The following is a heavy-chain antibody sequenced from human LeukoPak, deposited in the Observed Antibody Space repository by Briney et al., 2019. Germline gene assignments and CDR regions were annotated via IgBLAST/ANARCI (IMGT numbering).Heavy chain of an antibody. V-gene: IGHV3-30*03. J-gene: IGHJ6*02. Sequence: GRSLRLSCAASGFTFSSYGMHWVRQAPGKGLEWVAVISYDGSNKYYADSVKGRFTISRDNSKNTLYLQMDSLRAEDTAVYYCARAYSMDVWGQGTTVTVSS. CDR2: ISYDGSNK. CDR1: GFTFSSYG. CDR3: ARAYSMDV.